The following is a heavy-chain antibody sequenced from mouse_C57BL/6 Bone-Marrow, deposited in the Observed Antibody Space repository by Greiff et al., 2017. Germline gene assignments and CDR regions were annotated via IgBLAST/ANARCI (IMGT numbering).Heavy chain of an antibody. CDR3: ARERTAQAFAY. V-gene: IGHV1-69*01. D-gene: IGHD3-2*02. CDR2: IDPSDSYT. Sequence: QVQLQQPGAELVMPGASVKLSCKASGYTFTSYWMHWVKQRPGQGLEWIGEIDPSDSYTNYNHKFKGKSTLTVDNSSSTAYMQLSSLTSEDSAVCYCARERTAQAFAYWGQGTLVTVSA. CDR1: GYTFTSYW. J-gene: IGHJ3*01.